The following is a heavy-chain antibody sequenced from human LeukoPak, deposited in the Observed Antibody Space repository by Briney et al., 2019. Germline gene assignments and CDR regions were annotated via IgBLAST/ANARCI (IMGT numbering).Heavy chain of an antibody. CDR2: ITGDGGGT. CDR1: GFTFDDYD. J-gene: IGHJ4*02. Sequence: GGSLRLSCAASGFTFDDYDMHWVRQAPEKGLQWVSHITGDGGGTYHADSVKGRFTISRDNSKNSLYLQMNSLKTEDTALYFCAKDKYYGTGTYRELDYWGQGTLVTVSS. CDR3: AKDKYYGTGTYRELDY. D-gene: IGHD3-10*01. V-gene: IGHV3-43*02.